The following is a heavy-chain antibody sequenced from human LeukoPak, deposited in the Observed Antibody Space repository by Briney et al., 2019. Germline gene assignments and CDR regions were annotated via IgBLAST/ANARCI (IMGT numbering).Heavy chain of an antibody. Sequence: GGSLRLSCAASGFTLSDYEMTRVRDSPGKVLEWISYISSDGSYIYYADSVKGRFTISRDNATNSVYLQMNSLRVEDTAVYYCARDRTGDLDYWGQGTLVSVSS. CDR3: ARDRTGDLDY. D-gene: IGHD3/OR15-3a*01. V-gene: IGHV3-48*03. CDR2: ISSDGSYI. CDR1: GFTLSDYE. J-gene: IGHJ4*02.